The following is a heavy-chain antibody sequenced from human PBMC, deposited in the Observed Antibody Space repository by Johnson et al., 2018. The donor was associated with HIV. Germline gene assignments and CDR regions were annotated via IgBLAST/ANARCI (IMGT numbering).Heavy chain of an antibody. D-gene: IGHD3-10*01. CDR3: AKDAGSGSSWEFAFDI. J-gene: IGHJ3*02. CDR2: ISTITNTV. Sequence: VQLVESGGGLVQPGGSLRLSCAASGFTFSSYAMSWVRQAPGKGLEWVSYISTITNTVFYAGSVKGRFTIYRDNSKKTLYLQMNSLSPEDTAVYFCAKDAGSGSSWEFAFDIWGQGTKVTVSS. V-gene: IGHV3-48*04. CDR1: GFTFSSYA.